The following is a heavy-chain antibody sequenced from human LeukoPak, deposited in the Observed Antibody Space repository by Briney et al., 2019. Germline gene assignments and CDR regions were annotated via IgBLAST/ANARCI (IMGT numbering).Heavy chain of an antibody. CDR2: ISSSGSTI. CDR1: GFTVSSNY. V-gene: IGHV3-11*01. D-gene: IGHD3-9*01. Sequence: GGSLRLSCAASGFTVSSNYMSWVRQAPGKGLEWVSYISSSGSTIYYADSVKGRFTISRDNAKNSLYLQMNSPRAEDTAVYYCARFYYDILFYYGMDVWGQGTTVTVSS. CDR3: ARFYYDILFYYGMDV. J-gene: IGHJ6*02.